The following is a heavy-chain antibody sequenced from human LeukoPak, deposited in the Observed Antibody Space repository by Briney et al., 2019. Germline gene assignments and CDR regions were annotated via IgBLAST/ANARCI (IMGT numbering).Heavy chain of an antibody. CDR1: GDSITSDLYL. D-gene: IGHD5-18*01. CDR2: IFSSGTS. CDR3: ARLACSGYSCSVGGAFDV. J-gene: IGHJ3*01. V-gene: IGHV4-31*01. Sequence: PSQTLSLTCAVSGDSITSDLYLWTWLRQHPGKGLEWVGYIFSSGTSYHSPSLQSLPIISIASSQKQFSLRMTSVTAADTAVYYCARLACSGYSCSVGGAFDVWGKGTVVTVSS.